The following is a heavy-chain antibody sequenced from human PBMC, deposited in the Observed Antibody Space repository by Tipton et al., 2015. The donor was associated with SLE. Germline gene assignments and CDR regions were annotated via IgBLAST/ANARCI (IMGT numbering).Heavy chain of an antibody. CDR3: ARGPTIFGVVTTPGFDP. J-gene: IGHJ5*02. Sequence: TLSLTCAVYGGSFSGYYWSWIRQPPGKGLEWIGEINHSGSTNYNPSLKSRVTISVDTSKNQFSLKLSSVTAADTAVYYCARGPTIFGVVTTPGFDPWGQGTLVTVSS. D-gene: IGHD3-3*01. CDR2: INHSGST. CDR1: GGSFSGYY. V-gene: IGHV4-34*01.